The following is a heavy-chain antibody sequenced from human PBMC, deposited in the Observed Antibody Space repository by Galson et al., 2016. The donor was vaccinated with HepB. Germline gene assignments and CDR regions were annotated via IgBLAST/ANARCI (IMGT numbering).Heavy chain of an antibody. D-gene: IGHD1-7*01. Sequence: SLRLSCAASGFTFSNYWMAWVRQAPGKGLEWVANIEPDGGETYYVDSLKGRFTISRDNAKNSLYLQMSSLRAEDTALYYCARQNYIHWFDTWGQGALVTVSS. CDR1: GFTFSNYW. J-gene: IGHJ5*02. CDR2: IEPDGGET. CDR3: ARQNYIHWFDT. V-gene: IGHV3-7*01.